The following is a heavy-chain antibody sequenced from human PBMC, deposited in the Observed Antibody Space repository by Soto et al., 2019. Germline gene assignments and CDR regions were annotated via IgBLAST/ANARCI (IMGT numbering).Heavy chain of an antibody. CDR3: ARSAGWYAVHS. J-gene: IGHJ4*02. CDR2: VFHTGTT. D-gene: IGHD6-19*01. Sequence: QVQLQESGPGLVKPSGTLSLTCAVSGDSVSSPYYWCWVRQPPGKGLEWIGEVFHTGTTSYNPSPRSRVTISMAKSNNQVSLELSSVTAADTDVYYCARSAGWYAVHSWGPGTLVIVSS. V-gene: IGHV4-4*02. CDR1: GDSVSSPYY.